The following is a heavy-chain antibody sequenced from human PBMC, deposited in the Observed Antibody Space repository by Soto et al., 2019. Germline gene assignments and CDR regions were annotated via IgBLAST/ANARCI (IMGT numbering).Heavy chain of an antibody. Sequence: QVQLQESGPGLVKPSQTLSLTCTVSGGSISSGAYYWSWIRQHPGKGLEWIGYIYNSGKNYYNPSLKTRLTISVATSKNQFARKLSSVTAADSAVYYCARVLYYGDDEAFDIWGPGTMVTVSS. V-gene: IGHV4-31*03. CDR3: ARVLYYGDDEAFDI. D-gene: IGHD4-17*01. CDR2: IYNSGKN. J-gene: IGHJ3*02. CDR1: GGSISSGAYY.